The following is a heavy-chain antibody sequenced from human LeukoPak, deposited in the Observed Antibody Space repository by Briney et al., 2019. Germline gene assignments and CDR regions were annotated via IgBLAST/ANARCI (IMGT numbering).Heavy chain of an antibody. CDR2: ISSSSSTI. CDR3: ARGFSSGWYWDY. Sequence: GGSLRLSCAASGFTVSSNYISWVRQAPGKGLEWVSYISSSSSTIYYADSVKGRFTISRDNAKNSLYLQMNSLRDEDTAVYYCARGFSSGWYWDYWGQGTLVTVSS. J-gene: IGHJ4*02. D-gene: IGHD6-19*01. V-gene: IGHV3-48*02. CDR1: GFTVSSNY.